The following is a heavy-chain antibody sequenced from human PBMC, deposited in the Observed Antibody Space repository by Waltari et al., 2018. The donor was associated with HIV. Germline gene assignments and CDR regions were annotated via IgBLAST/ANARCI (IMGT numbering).Heavy chain of an antibody. CDR1: GYTFIDHG. D-gene: IGHD4-17*01. CDR3: ARVAGGDYFDY. J-gene: IGHJ4*02. CDR2: ISPYNGNT. V-gene: IGHV1-18*01. Sequence: QVQLVQSGGEVQKPGASVKVSCKASGYTFIDHGITWVRQAPGQGLEWRAGISPYNGNTDYAQRFQGRVSVTTDTSTNTAYMELRSLRSDDTAVYFCARVAGGDYFDYWGQGTLVTVSS.